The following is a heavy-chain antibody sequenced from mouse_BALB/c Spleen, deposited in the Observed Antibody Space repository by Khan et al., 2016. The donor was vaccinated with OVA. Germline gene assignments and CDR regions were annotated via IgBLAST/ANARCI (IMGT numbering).Heavy chain of an antibody. V-gene: IGHV1-9*01. J-gene: IGHJ4*01. Sequence: VKLMESGAELMMPGASVTISCKATGYTFSMYWIEWVKQRPGHGLEWIGDILPGSGATNNNEKFKGKATFTADTSSNTAYMQLSSLTSEDSAVYYCARGGYNPAMDYWGQGSSVTVSS. CDR1: GYTFSMYW. D-gene: IGHD1-3*01. CDR2: ILPGSGAT. CDR3: ARGGYNPAMDY.